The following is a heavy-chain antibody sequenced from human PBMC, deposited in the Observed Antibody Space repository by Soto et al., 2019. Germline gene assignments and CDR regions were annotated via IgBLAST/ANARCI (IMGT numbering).Heavy chain of an antibody. CDR2: ISSTSTTI. CDR1: GFSFSTYS. CDR3: ARGSVAGHYYYGMEV. J-gene: IGHJ6*02. D-gene: IGHD6-13*01. V-gene: IGHV3-48*02. Sequence: GGTLRLSCAASGFSFSTYSMNWVRQAPGRGLEWVSYISSTSTTIYYADSVKGRITISRDNAKNSLYLQMDSLRDEDTALYYCARGSVAGHYYYGMEVWGRGTTVTVSS.